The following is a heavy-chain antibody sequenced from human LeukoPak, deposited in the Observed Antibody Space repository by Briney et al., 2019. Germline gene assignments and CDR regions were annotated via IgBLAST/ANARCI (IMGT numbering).Heavy chain of an antibody. J-gene: IGHJ4*02. V-gene: IGHV4-34*01. CDR1: GGSFSGYY. D-gene: IGHD3-10*01. CDR2: INHSGST. CDR3: APYGSGSYFLGY. Sequence: PSETLSLTCAVYGGSFSGYYWSWIRQPPGKGLEWIGEINHSGSTNYNPSLKSRVTVSVDTSKNQFSLGLSSVTAADTAVYYCAPYGSGSYFLGYWGQGTLVTVSS.